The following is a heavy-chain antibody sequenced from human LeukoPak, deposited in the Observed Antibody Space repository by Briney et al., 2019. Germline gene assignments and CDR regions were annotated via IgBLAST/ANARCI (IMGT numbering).Heavy chain of an antibody. CDR1: GGSISSYY. CDR2: IYYSGST. D-gene: IGHD3-22*01. Sequence: SETLSLTCTVSGGSISSYYWSWIRQPPGKGLEWIGYIYYSGSTNYNPSLKSRVTISVDTSKNQFSLKLSSVTAADTAVYYCAGSSTSSSGYQWYFDLWGRGTLVTVSS. V-gene: IGHV4-59*01. J-gene: IGHJ2*01. CDR3: AGSSTSSSGYQWYFDL.